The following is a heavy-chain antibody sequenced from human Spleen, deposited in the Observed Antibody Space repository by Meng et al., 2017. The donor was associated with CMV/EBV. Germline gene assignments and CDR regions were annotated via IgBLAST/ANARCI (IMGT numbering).Heavy chain of an antibody. CDR1: GYTFIGYY. D-gene: IGHD3-3*01. Sequence: ASVKVSCKASGYTFIGYYIHWVRQAPGQGLEWMGWINPNTGGTNYAQKFQGRVTMTRDTSITTAYMELSRLRSDDTAVYYCARVRITIFGVPNWDWFDPWGQGTLVTVSS. V-gene: IGHV1-2*02. CDR3: ARVRITIFGVPNWDWFDP. J-gene: IGHJ5*02. CDR2: INPNTGGT.